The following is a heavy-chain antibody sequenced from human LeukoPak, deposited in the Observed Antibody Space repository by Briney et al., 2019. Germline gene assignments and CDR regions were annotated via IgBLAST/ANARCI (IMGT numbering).Heavy chain of an antibody. CDR3: ARLRKARFLEKLYYYYYGMDV. CDR1: GGSISSSSYY. V-gene: IGHV4-39*01. D-gene: IGHD3-3*01. CDR2: IYYSGST. J-gene: IGHJ6*01. Sequence: KSSGTLSLTCTVSGGSISSSSYYWGWIRQPPGKGLEWIWSIYYSGSTYYNPSLKIRVTISVDTSKNQFSLNLSSVTAADTAVYYCARLRKARFLEKLYYYYYGMDVWGQGTTVTVSS.